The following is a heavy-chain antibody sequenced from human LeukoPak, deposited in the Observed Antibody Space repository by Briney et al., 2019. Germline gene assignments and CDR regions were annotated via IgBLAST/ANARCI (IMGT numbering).Heavy chain of an antibody. V-gene: IGHV3-21*01. J-gene: IGHJ4*02. CDR3: ARGPPGGSGFDY. CDR1: GLTVSSNY. CDR2: ISSSSTCI. Sequence: PGGSLRLSCAASGLTVSSNYMNWVRQAPGKGLEWVSSISSSSTCIYYADSVKGRFTISRDNANNSLYLQMNSLRAEDTALYYCARGPPGGSGFDYWGQGTLVTVSS. D-gene: IGHD3-3*01.